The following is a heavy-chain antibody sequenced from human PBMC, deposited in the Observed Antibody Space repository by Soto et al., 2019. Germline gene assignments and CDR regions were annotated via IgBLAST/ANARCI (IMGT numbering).Heavy chain of an antibody. CDR3: AKQQEGMVRYYYYGMDV. D-gene: IGHD3-10*01. V-gene: IGHV3-23*01. CDR1: GFTFSSYA. Sequence: GGSLRLSCAASGFTFSSYAMSWVRQAPGKGLEWVSAISGSGGSTYYADSVKGRFTISRDNSRNTLYLQMNSLRAEDTAVYYCAKQQEGMVRYYYYGMDVWGQGTTVTVSS. CDR2: ISGSGGST. J-gene: IGHJ6*02.